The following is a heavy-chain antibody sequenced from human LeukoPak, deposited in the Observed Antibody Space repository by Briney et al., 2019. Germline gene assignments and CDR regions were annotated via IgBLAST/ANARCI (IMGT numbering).Heavy chain of an antibody. Sequence: SETLSLTCTVSGGSISRYYWSWIRQPPGKGLEWIGYIYYSGSTNYNPSLKSRVTISVDTSKNQFSLKLSSVTAAGTAVYYCARVRDAFDIWGQGTMVTVSS. J-gene: IGHJ3*02. CDR2: IYYSGST. CDR1: GGSISRYY. CDR3: ARVRDAFDI. V-gene: IGHV4-59*01.